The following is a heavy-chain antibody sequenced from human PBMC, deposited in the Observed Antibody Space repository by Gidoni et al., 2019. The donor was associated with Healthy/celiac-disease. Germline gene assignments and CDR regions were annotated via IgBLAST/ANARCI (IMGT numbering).Heavy chain of an antibody. V-gene: IGHV3-23*01. D-gene: IGHD3-10*01. CDR2: ISGSGGST. CDR3: AKFSSDYGSGSYPPGYYYYGMDV. CDR1: GFPFSSYA. Sequence: EVQLLESGGGLVQPGGSLRLSCAASGFPFSSYAMSWVRQAPGKGLEWVSAISGSGGSTYYADSVKGRFTISRDNSKNTLYLQMNSLRAEDTAVYYCAKFSSDYGSGSYPPGYYYYGMDVWGQVTTVTVSS. J-gene: IGHJ6*02.